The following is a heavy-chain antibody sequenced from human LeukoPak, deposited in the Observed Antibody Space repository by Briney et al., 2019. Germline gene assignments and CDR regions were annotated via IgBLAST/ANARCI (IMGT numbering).Heavy chain of an antibody. D-gene: IGHD3-10*01. Sequence: GGSLRLSCAASGFTFSSYSMNWVRQAPGKGLEWVSSISSSSSCIYYADSVKGRFTISRDNAKNSLYLQMNSLRAEDTAVYYCARDSMVRGVIVPDYWGQGTLVTVS. CDR2: ISSSSSCI. CDR3: ARDSMVRGVIVPDY. CDR1: GFTFSSYS. J-gene: IGHJ4*02. V-gene: IGHV3-21*01.